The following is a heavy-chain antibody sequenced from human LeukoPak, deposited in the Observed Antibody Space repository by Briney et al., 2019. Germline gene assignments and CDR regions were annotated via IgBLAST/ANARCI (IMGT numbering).Heavy chain of an antibody. D-gene: IGHD3-10*01. V-gene: IGHV3-20*04. J-gene: IGHJ4*02. CDR3: ARSPSSFYSYFDY. CDR2: INWNGGST. CDR1: GFTFHDHG. Sequence: GGSLRLSCAASGFTFHDHGMTWVRQDPGKGLEWVSDINWNGGSTDYADSVKGRFTISRDNAKNCLHLQMNSLRAEDTAFYYCARSPSSFYSYFDYWGQGTLVTVSS.